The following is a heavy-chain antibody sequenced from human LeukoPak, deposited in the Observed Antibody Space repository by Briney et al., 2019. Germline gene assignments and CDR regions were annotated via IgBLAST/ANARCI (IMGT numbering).Heavy chain of an antibody. D-gene: IGHD6-19*01. V-gene: IGHV3-30*18. J-gene: IGHJ4*02. CDR1: GFTFSSYG. Sequence: GGSLRLSCAASGFTFSSYGMHWVCQAPGKGLEWVAVISYDGSNKYYADSVKGRFTISRDNSKNTLYLQMNSLRAEDTAVYYCAKAGIAVAGTWGPLNYWGQGTLVTVSP. CDR3: AKAGIAVAGTWGPLNY. CDR2: ISYDGSNK.